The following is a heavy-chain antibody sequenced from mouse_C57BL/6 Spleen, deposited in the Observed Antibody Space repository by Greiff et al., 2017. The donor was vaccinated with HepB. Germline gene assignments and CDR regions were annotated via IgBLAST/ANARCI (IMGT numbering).Heavy chain of an antibody. CDR3: ARMDYGNLFDY. V-gene: IGHV1-80*01. CDR1: GYAFSSYW. CDR2: IYPGDGDT. J-gene: IGHJ2*01. D-gene: IGHD2-1*01. Sequence: VQLQQSGAELVKPGASVKISCKASGYAFSSYWMNWVKQRPGKGLEWIGQIYPGDGDTNYNGKFKGKATLTAEKSSSTAYMQLSSLTSEDSAVYFCARMDYGNLFDYWGQGTTLTVSS.